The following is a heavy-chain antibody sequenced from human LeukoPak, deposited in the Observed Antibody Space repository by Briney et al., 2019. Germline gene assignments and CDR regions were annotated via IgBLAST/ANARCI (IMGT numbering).Heavy chain of an antibody. V-gene: IGHV4-38-2*02. CDR3: ARLAAAAPRDY. J-gene: IGHJ4*02. CDR2: INHSGST. CDR1: GFSISSGFY. Sequence: PSETLSLTCTVSGFSISSGFYWGWIRQPPGKGLEWIGEINHSGSTNYNPSLKSRVTISVDTSKNQFSLKLSSVTAADTAVYYCARLAAAAPRDYWGQGTLVTVSS. D-gene: IGHD6-13*01.